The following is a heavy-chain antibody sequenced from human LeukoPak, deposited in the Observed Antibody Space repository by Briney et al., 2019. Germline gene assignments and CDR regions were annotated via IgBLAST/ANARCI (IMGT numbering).Heavy chain of an antibody. CDR3: ARVDSSGYYRYYFDC. CDR2: IYYSGST. Sequence: SETLSLTCTVSGVSVSSGNYYWSWIRQPPGKGLEWIRYIYYSGSTNYNSSLKSRVTISVDTSKNQFSLKLSSVTAADTAVYYCARVDSSGYYRYYFDCWGQGTLVTVSS. J-gene: IGHJ4*02. V-gene: IGHV4-61*01. D-gene: IGHD3-22*01. CDR1: GVSVSSGNYY.